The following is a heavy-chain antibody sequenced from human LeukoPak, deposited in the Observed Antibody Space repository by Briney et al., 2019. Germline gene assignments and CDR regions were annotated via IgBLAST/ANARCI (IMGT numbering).Heavy chain of an antibody. CDR2: MNPNSGNT. Sequence: ASVKVSCKASGYTFTSYDINWVRQATGQGLEWMGWMNPNSGNTGYAQKFQGRVTITRNTSISTAYMELSSLRSEDTAVYYCARDYYYDSSGYYVLAGFDPWGQGTLVTVSS. CDR3: ARDYYYDSSGYYVLAGFDP. CDR1: GYTFTSYD. J-gene: IGHJ5*02. V-gene: IGHV1-8*03. D-gene: IGHD3-22*01.